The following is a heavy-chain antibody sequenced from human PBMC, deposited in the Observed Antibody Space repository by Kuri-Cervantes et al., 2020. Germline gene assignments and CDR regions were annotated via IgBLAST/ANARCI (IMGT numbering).Heavy chain of an antibody. V-gene: IGHV3-7*01. D-gene: IGHD6-19*01. Sequence: GGSLRLSCAASGFTFSSYGMHWVRQAPGKGLEWVANIKQEGSEKYYVDSVKGRFTISRDNAKNSLYLQMNSLRAEDTAVYYCAREVGGGWYFGYYYGMDVWGQGTTVTVSS. CDR1: GFTFSSYG. J-gene: IGHJ6*02. CDR3: AREVGGGWYFGYYYGMDV. CDR2: IKQEGSEK.